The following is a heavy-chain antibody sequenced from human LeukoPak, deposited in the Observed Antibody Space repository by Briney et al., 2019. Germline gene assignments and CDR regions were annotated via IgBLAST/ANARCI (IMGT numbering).Heavy chain of an antibody. CDR1: GFTFNNYV. CDR2: ISYDGSNK. Sequence: GGSLRLPCAASGFTFNNYVMHWGRQAPGKGLEWVALISYDGSNKYYADSVRGRFTISRDNSKNALYLQMNSLRPEDTAVYYCAKDFEGFCGGDCYSMDFWGQGTLATVSS. CDR3: AKDFEGFCGGDCYSMDF. V-gene: IGHV3-30*18. J-gene: IGHJ4*02. D-gene: IGHD2-21*02.